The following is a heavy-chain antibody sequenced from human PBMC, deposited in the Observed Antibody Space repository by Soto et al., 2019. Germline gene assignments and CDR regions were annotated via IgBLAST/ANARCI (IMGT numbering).Heavy chain of an antibody. CDR2: ISGDGTRT. Sequence: LRLSCAASGFNFYNYAMTWVRQAPGKGLEWVSGISGDGTRTYYGDSVKGRFTISRDNSKNTVFLQMNSLRAEDTALYYCVKDLRPNRGWFGPWGRGTRVTAPQ. CDR3: VKDLRPNRGWFGP. CDR1: GFNFYNYA. J-gene: IGHJ5*02. V-gene: IGHV3-23*01. D-gene: IGHD3-3*01.